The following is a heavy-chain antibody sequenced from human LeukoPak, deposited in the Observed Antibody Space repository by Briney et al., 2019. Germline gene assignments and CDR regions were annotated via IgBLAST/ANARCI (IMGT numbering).Heavy chain of an antibody. CDR3: ARVLTLTGYYFDY. CDR1: SDSISSSSYY. J-gene: IGHJ4*02. Sequence: SETLSLTCTVSSDSISSSSYYWGWIRQPPGKGLEWIGSIYYSGSTYYNPSLKSRVTISLDTSKNQFSLKLSSVTAADTAVYYCARVLTLTGYYFDYWGQGTLVTVSS. D-gene: IGHD3-9*01. CDR2: IYYSGST. V-gene: IGHV4-39*07.